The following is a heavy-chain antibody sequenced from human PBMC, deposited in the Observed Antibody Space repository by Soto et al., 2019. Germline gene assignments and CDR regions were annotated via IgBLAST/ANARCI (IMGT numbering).Heavy chain of an antibody. D-gene: IGHD6-19*01. CDR1: GRSISSSRYY. V-gene: IGHV4-39*02. CDR2: IYYSGST. Sequence: SENQSLTCTVSGRSISSSRYYWGWIRQPPGKGLEWIGSIYYSGSTYYNPPLKRRVAISVDTSKSRFSLKLSSVTAEDTAVYYCARDGSPASKVAATINYYGMDVWGQGTTVTVSS. J-gene: IGHJ6*02. CDR3: ARDGSPASKVAATINYYGMDV.